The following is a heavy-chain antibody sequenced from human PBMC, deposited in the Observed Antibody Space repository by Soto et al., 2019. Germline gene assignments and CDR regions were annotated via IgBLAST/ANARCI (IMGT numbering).Heavy chain of an antibody. CDR1: GFSLTTRPVG. J-gene: IGHJ4*02. CDR2: AYWDDDN. CDR3: AHRRHSGDSNAGPYGY. D-gene: IGHD2-21*02. Sequence: SGPTLVNPTQTLTLTCSFSGFSLTTRPVGVGWIRQSPGKALEWLAFAYWDDDNRYSPSLRSRLAVSKDTSKNQVVLTMTNMNSVDTATYYCAHRRHSGDSNAGPYGYWGQGTLVTVSS. V-gene: IGHV2-5*02.